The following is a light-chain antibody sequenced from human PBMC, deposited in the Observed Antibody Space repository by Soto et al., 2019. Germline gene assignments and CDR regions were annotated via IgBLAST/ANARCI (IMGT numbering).Light chain of an antibody. J-gene: IGKJ2*01. CDR1: QSISSY. V-gene: IGKV1-39*01. CDR3: QQSYSTPRYT. Sequence: DIQMTQSPSSLSASVGDRVTITCRASQSISSYLNWYQQKPGKAPKLLIYAASSLQSGVQSRISGSGSGTDFTLTISSLQPEDFATYYCQQSYSTPRYTFGQGTKLEIK. CDR2: AAS.